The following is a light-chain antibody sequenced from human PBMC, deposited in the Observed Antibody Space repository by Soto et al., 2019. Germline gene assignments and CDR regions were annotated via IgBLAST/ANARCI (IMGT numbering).Light chain of an antibody. CDR1: QSVSSSY. V-gene: IGKV3-20*01. J-gene: IGKJ4*01. CDR2: GAS. Sequence: EIVLTQSRGTLSLSPGERASLSCRARQSVSSSYLAWYQQKPGQAPRLLIYGASSRATGIPDRFSGSGSGTDFTLSISRLEPEDFAVYYCQKYGNTPLTFGGGTKVDIK. CDR3: QKYGNTPLT.